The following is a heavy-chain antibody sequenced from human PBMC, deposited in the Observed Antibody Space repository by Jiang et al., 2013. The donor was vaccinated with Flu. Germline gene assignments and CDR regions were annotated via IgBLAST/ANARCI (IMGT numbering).Heavy chain of an antibody. CDR3: AHTDYDDYAGSFDY. CDR1: GFSLSTSGVG. D-gene: IGHD4-17*01. CDR2: IYWDDDK. J-gene: IGHJ4*02. Sequence: KPTQTLTLTCTFSGFSLSTSGVGVGWLRQPPGKALEWLALIYWDDDKRYSPSLKSRLTITKDTSKNQVVLTMTNMDPVDTATYYCAHTDYDDYAGSFDYWGQGTLLTVSS. V-gene: IGHV2-5*02.